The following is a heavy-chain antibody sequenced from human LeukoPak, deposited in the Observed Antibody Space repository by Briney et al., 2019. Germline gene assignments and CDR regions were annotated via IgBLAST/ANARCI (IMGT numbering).Heavy chain of an antibody. J-gene: IGHJ4*02. CDR3: ASHSTIRD. Sequence: GGSLRLSCAASGFTFSSYEMNWVRQAPGKGLEWVSYISSSSSYIYYADSVKGRFTISRDNAKNSLYLQMNSLRAEDTAVYYCASHSTIRDWGQGTLVTVSS. V-gene: IGHV3-21*05. CDR2: ISSSSSYI. CDR1: GFTFSSYE. D-gene: IGHD2/OR15-2a*01.